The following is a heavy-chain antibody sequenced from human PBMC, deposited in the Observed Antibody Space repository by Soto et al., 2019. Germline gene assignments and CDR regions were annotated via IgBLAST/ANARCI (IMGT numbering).Heavy chain of an antibody. D-gene: IGHD1-26*01. V-gene: IGHV1-3*01. Sequence: ASVKVSCKASGYTFTSYAMHWVRQAPGQRLEWMGWINAGNGNTKYSQKFQGRVTITRDTSASTAYMELSSLRSEDTAVYYCARDPGGSYPRGCFQHWGQGTLVTVSS. J-gene: IGHJ1*01. CDR1: GYTFTSYA. CDR3: ARDPGGSYPRGCFQH. CDR2: INAGNGNT.